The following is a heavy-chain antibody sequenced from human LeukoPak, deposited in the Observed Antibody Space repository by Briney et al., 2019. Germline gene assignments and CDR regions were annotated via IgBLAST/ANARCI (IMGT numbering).Heavy chain of an antibody. J-gene: IGHJ6*02. D-gene: IGHD3-3*01. Sequence: ASVKVSCKASGYTFTSYGISWVRQAPGQGLEWMGWISAYNGNTNYAQKLQGRVTMTTDTSTSTAYMELRSLRSDDTAVYYCAREPHSDFWSGYYYYGMDVWGRGTTVTVSS. CDR2: ISAYNGNT. CDR3: AREPHSDFWSGYYYYGMDV. CDR1: GYTFTSYG. V-gene: IGHV1-18*01.